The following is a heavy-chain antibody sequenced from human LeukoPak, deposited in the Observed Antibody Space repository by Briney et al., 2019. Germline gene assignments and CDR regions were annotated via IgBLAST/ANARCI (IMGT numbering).Heavy chain of an antibody. CDR3: ARDLGKVGATTWFDP. V-gene: IGHV4-4*07. D-gene: IGHD1-26*01. CDR1: GGSISSYY. Sequence: SETLSLTCTVSGGSISSYYWSWIRQPAGKGLEWIGRIYTSGSTNYNPSLKSRVTMSVDTSKNQFSLKLSSVTAADTAVYYCARDLGKVGATTWFDPWGQGTLVTVSS. CDR2: IYTSGST. J-gene: IGHJ5*02.